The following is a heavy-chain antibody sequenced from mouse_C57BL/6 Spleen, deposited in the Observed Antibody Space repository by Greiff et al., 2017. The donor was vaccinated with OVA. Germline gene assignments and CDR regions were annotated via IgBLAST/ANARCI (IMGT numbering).Heavy chain of an antibody. Sequence: VQLQQPGPELVKPGASVKLSCKASGYTFTSYWMHWVKQRPGQGLEWIGNINPSNGGTNYNEKFKSKATLTVDKSSSTAYMQLISLTSEDSSVYYCARGGWLPHYYAMYYWGQGPSVTVSS. CDR3: ARGGWLPHYYAMYY. V-gene: IGHV1-53*01. CDR1: GYTFTSYW. D-gene: IGHD2-2*01. J-gene: IGHJ4*01. CDR2: INPSNGGT.